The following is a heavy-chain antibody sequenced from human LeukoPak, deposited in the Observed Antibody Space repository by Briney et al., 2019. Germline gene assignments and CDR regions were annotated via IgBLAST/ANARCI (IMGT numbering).Heavy chain of an antibody. J-gene: IGHJ6*03. Sequence: PSETLSLTCTVSGGSISSYYWSWIPQPAGKGLEWIGRIYTSGSTNYNPSLQSRVTMSVDTSKNQFSLKLSSVTAADTAVYYCARELVGYCSSTSCYTDYYYYYYMDVWGKGTTVTVSS. CDR3: ARELVGYCSSTSCYTDYYYYYYMDV. V-gene: IGHV4-4*07. CDR1: GGSISSYY. D-gene: IGHD2-2*02. CDR2: IYTSGST.